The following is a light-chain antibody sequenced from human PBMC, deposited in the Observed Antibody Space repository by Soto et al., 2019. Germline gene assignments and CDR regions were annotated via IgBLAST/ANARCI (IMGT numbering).Light chain of an antibody. J-gene: IGLJ2*01. CDR3: GTWDSSLSAVV. CDR2: DNN. Sequence: QSALTQPPSVSAAPGQKVTISCSGSSSNIGNNYVSWYQQFPGTAPKVLIYDNNKRPSGIPDRFSGSKSGTSATLGITGLQTGDEADYYCGTWDSSLSAVVFGGGTKLTVL. V-gene: IGLV1-51*01. CDR1: SSNIGNNY.